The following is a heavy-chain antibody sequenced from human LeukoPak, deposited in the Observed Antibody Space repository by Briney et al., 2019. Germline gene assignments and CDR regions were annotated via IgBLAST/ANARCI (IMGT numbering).Heavy chain of an antibody. J-gene: IGHJ4*02. V-gene: IGHV3-23*01. D-gene: IGHD6-13*01. CDR3: ATTAAAGQLDY. Sequence: GGSLRLSCAASGLTFSTYGMNWVRQAPGKGLEWVSSITDSGGSTYYADSVKGRFTIFRDNSKNTLYVQMDSLRAEDTAIYYCATTAAAGQLDYWGQGTLVTVSS. CDR2: ITDSGGST. CDR1: GLTFSTYG.